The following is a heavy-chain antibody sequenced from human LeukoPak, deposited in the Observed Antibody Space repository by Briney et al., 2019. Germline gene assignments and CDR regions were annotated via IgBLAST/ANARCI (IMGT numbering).Heavy chain of an antibody. Sequence: SETLSLTCTVSGDSITSANYFWSWIRQPPGEDLEWIGYMPYNGGASYNPSLRGRATISLDTSKNEFYLRLSSVTAPDTAIYYCAREVNVPAGSDGFDIWGQGTMVTVSP. CDR2: MPYNGGA. J-gene: IGHJ3*02. CDR1: GDSITSANYF. V-gene: IGHV4-30-4*01. CDR3: AREVNVPAGSDGFDI. D-gene: IGHD2-2*01.